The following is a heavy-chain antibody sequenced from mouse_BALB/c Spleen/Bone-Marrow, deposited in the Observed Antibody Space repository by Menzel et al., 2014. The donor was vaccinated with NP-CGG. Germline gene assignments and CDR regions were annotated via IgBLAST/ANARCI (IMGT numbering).Heavy chain of an antibody. J-gene: IGHJ4*01. CDR2: IDPFNGGT. Sequence: VQLKESGPELMKPGASVKISCKASGYSFTSYYMHWVKQSHGKSLEWIGYIDPFNGGTSYNQKFKGKATLTVDKSSSTAYIHLSSLTSEDSAVYYCARRDYGSSFYAMDYWGQGTSVTVSS. D-gene: IGHD1-1*01. CDR1: GYSFTSYY. V-gene: IGHV1S135*01. CDR3: ARRDYGSSFYAMDY.